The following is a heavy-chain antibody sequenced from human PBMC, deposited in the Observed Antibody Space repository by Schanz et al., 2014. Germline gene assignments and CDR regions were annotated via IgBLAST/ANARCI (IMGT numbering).Heavy chain of an antibody. CDR3: ARPDPGAALAY. Sequence: QLVQSGSEFRKPGASVKVSCKASGYIFSSYAIHWVRQAPGQGLEWMGWISPNNGGSNHAQKFQGRVTVTRDTSISTAYMELSSLRSDDTAVYYCARPDPGAALAYWGQGTLVTVSS. CDR2: ISPNNGGS. J-gene: IGHJ4*02. V-gene: IGHV1-2*02. CDR1: GYIFSSYA. D-gene: IGHD2-15*01.